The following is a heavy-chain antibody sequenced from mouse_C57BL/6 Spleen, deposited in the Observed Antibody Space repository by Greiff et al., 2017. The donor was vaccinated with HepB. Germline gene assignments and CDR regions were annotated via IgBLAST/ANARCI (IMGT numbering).Heavy chain of an antibody. CDR1: GFTFSSYG. CDR3: ARLGGLYAMDY. Sequence: EVQLVESGGDLVKPGGSLKLSCAASGFTFSSYGMSWVRQTPDKRLEWVATISSGGSYTYYPDSVKGRFTISRDNAKNTLYLQMSSLKSEDTAMYYCARLGGLYAMDYWGQGTSVTVSS. CDR2: ISSGGSYT. J-gene: IGHJ4*01. V-gene: IGHV5-6*01.